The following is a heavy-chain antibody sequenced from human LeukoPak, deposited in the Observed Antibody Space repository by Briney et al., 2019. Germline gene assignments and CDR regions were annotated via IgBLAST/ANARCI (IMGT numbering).Heavy chain of an antibody. V-gene: IGHV1-24*01. Sequence: ASVKVSCKVSGYTLTELSMHWVRQAPGKGLEWMGGFDPEDGETIYAQKFQGRVTMTEDTSTDTAYMELSSLRSEDTAVYYCATLWFGELFPIMDVWGQGTLVTVSS. D-gene: IGHD3-10*01. CDR2: FDPEDGET. J-gene: IGHJ4*02. CDR1: GYTLTELS. CDR3: ATLWFGELFPIMDV.